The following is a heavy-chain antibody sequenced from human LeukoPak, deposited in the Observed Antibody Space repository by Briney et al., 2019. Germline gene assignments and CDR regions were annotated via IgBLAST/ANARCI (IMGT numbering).Heavy chain of an antibody. V-gene: IGHV3-30*03. Sequence: PGRSLRLSCAASGFTFSSYGMHWVRQAPGKGLEWVAVISYDGSNKYYADSVKGRFTISRDNSKNTLYLQMNSLRTEDTAVYYCARDDGSSSSGVDYWGQGTLVTVSS. CDR1: GFTFSSYG. D-gene: IGHD3-22*01. CDR3: ARDDGSSSSGVDY. CDR2: ISYDGSNK. J-gene: IGHJ4*02.